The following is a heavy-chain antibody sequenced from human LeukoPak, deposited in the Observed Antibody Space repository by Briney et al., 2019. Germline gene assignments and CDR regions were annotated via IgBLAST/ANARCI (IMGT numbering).Heavy chain of an antibody. CDR3: AREGGFYRPLDY. CDR2: VHLDGRT. CDR1: GGSVINTNW. J-gene: IGHJ4*02. Sequence: NPSETLSLTCGVSGGSVINTNWWTWVRQPPGKGLEWIGEVHLDGRTNYNPSLESRLTMSVDVSENQVSLKLTSVTAADKAVYYCAREGGFYRPLDYSGQGTLVTVSS. V-gene: IGHV4-4*02. D-gene: IGHD3-3*01.